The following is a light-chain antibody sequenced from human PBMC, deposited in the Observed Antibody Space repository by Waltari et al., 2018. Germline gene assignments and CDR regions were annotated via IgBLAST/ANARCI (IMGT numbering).Light chain of an antibody. J-gene: IGLJ3*02. CDR3: ASQAGNNVVM. V-gene: IGLV2-14*03. Sequence: QSALTQPASVSGSPGQSISISCIGSSGDVGGDVSVSWYQDHPGQAPKVIIYDGRSRPSGVSDRLSGSKFGDTASLTIPDLQPEDEATYYCASQAGNNVVMFGGGTKLTVL. CDR1: SGDVGGDVS. CDR2: DGR.